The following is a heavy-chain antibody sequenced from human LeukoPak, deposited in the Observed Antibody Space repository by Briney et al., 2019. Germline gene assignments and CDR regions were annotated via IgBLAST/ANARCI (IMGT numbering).Heavy chain of an antibody. D-gene: IGHD3-22*01. J-gene: IGHJ5*02. V-gene: IGHV4-34*01. CDR1: GGSFSGYY. Sequence: SETLSLTCAVYGGSFSGYYWSWIRQPPGKGLEWIGEINHSGSTNYNPSLKSRVTISVDTSKNQFSLKLSSVTAADTAVYYCARGLPYYYDSSGYYEGDNWFDPWGQGTLVTVSS. CDR2: INHSGST. CDR3: ARGLPYYYDSSGYYEGDNWFDP.